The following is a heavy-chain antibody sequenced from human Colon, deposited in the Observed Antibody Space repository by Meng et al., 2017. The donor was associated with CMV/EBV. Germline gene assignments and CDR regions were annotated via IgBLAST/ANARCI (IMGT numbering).Heavy chain of an antibody. J-gene: IGHJ4*02. V-gene: IGHV4-31*03. Sequence: SETLSLTCTVSGASISSAGYYWSWIRQHPGKGLEWIGTIYWSGSTYYNPSLKSRLTMSVDTSTNQFSLRLASVTAADTAVYYCARDYDRYTGSYLDFWGQGTLVTVSS. CDR2: IYWSGST. CDR1: GASISSAGYY. CDR3: ARDYDRYTGSYLDF. D-gene: IGHD1-26*01.